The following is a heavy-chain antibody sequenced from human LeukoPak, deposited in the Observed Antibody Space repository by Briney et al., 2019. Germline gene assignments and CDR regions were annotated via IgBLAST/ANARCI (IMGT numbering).Heavy chain of an antibody. Sequence: PGGSLSLSCAASGFTLSNYWMHCVRQAPGKGLVWGSRIKNDGSTTTSADFVKGRFTISRDNAKNTLYLQMNSLRVEDTAVYYCARSDWLDSWGQGTLVTVSS. CDR3: ARSDWLDS. J-gene: IGHJ5*01. V-gene: IGHV3-74*03. CDR1: GFTLSNYW. CDR2: IKNDGSTT.